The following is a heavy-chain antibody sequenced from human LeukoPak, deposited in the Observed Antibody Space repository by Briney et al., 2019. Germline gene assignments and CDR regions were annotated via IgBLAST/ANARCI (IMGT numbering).Heavy chain of an antibody. CDR1: GYSFTSYW. D-gene: IGHD1-1*01. CDR2: IYPGDSDT. J-gene: IGHJ5*02. V-gene: IGHV5-51*01. Sequence: PGGSLRLSCKGSGYSFTSYWIGWVRQMPGKGLEWMGIIYPGDSDTRYSPSFQGQVTISADKSISTAYLQWSSLKASDTAMYYCARYKAPTGGWFDPWGQGTLVTVSS. CDR3: ARYKAPTGGWFDP.